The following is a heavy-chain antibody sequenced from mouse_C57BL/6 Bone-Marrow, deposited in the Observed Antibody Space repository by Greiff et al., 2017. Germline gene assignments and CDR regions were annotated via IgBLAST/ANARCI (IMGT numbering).Heavy chain of an antibody. J-gene: IGHJ1*03. CDR1: GFTFSSYA. V-gene: IGHV5-9-1*02. CDR3: TRWWVPQALYFDV. D-gene: IGHD1-1*02. Sequence: EVKVVESGEGLVKPGGSLKLSCAASGFTFSSYAMSWVRQTPEKRLEWVAYISSGGDYIYYADTVKGRFTISRDNARNTLYLQMSSLKSEDTAMYYCTRWWVPQALYFDVWGTGTTVTVSS. CDR2: ISSGGDYI.